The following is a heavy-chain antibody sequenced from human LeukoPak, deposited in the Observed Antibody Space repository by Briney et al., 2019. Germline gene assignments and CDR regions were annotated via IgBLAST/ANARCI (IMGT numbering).Heavy chain of an antibody. D-gene: IGHD2-15*01. V-gene: IGHV3-21*01. Sequence: PGGSLRLSCAASGFTFSSYSMNWVRQAPGKGLEWVSSISPSSSYISYADSVKGRFTISRDNAKNSLYLQMNSLRAEDTAVYYCARDSGIGAFDIWGQGTMVTVSS. CDR2: ISPSSSYI. J-gene: IGHJ3*02. CDR3: ARDSGIGAFDI. CDR1: GFTFSSYS.